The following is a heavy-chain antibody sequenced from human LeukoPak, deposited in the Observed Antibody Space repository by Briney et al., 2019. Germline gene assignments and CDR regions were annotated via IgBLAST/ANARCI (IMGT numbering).Heavy chain of an antibody. CDR3: ARYPVGCAFDI. CDR2: ISSSSSYI. Sequence: GGSLRLSCAASGFTFSSYSMNWVRQAPGNGLEWVSSISSSSSYIYYADSVKGRFTISRDNAKNSLYLQMNSLRAEDTAVYYCARYPVGCAFDIWGQGTMVTVSS. CDR1: GFTFSSYS. V-gene: IGHV3-21*01. D-gene: IGHD1-26*01. J-gene: IGHJ3*02.